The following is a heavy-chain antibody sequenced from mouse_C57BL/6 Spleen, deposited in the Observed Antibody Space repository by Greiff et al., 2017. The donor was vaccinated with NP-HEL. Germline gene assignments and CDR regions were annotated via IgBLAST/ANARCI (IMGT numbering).Heavy chain of an antibody. Sequence: DVKLVESGGGLVKPGGSLKLSCAASGFTFSDYGMHWVRQAPEKGLEWVAYISSGSSTIYYADTVKGRFTISRDNAKNTLFLQMTSLRSEDTAMYYCASPRGLNWAWFAYWGQGTLVTVSA. J-gene: IGHJ3*01. D-gene: IGHD1-3*01. CDR1: GFTFSDYG. CDR3: ASPRGLNWAWFAY. V-gene: IGHV5-17*01. CDR2: ISSGSSTI.